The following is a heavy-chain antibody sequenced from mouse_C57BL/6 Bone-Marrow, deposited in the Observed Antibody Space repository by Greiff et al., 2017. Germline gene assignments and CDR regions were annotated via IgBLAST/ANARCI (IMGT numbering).Heavy chain of an antibody. J-gene: IGHJ4*01. CDR2: INPNNGGT. Sequence: EVQLQQSGPELVKPGASVKISCKASGYTFTDYYMNWVKQSHGQSLEWIGDINPNNGGTSYNQKFKGKATLTVDKSSSPAYMELSSLTSEDSAVYYCARVFYDGYYPYAMDYWGQGTSVTVSS. V-gene: IGHV1-26*01. CDR1: GYTFTDYY. D-gene: IGHD2-3*01. CDR3: ARVFYDGYYPYAMDY.